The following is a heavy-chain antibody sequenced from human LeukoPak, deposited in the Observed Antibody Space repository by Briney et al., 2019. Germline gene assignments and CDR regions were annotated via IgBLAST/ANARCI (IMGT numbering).Heavy chain of an antibody. CDR1: GGSISSYY. V-gene: IGHV4-4*07. J-gene: IGHJ6*03. Sequence: PPQTLFLTCTVSGGSISSYYWSWIRQPAGKGLEWIGRIYNTGSTNCNPSLKSRVTMSVDTSKNQFSLNLTSVTAADTAVYYCARVVYSGYDFRGAMDVWGKGTTVTVSS. CDR2: IYNTGST. D-gene: IGHD5-12*01. CDR3: ARVVYSGYDFRGAMDV.